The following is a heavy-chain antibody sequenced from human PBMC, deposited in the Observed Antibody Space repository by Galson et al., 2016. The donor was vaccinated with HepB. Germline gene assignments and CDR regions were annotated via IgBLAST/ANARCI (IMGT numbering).Heavy chain of an antibody. V-gene: IGHV3-48*02. CDR3: AKDHGNRWLNNWFDP. J-gene: IGHJ5*02. CDR1: GFTFSTYS. D-gene: IGHD6-19*01. CDR2: ISSSSSTI. Sequence: SLRLSCAASGFTFSTYSMNWVRQAPGKGLEWVSYISSSSSTIYYADSVKGRFTISRDNSKNTLYLQMNSLRDEDTAVYYCAKDHGNRWLNNWFDPWGQGTLVTVS.